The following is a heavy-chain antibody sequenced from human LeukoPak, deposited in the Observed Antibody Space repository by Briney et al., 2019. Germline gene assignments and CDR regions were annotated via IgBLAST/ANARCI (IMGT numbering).Heavy chain of an antibody. Sequence: SETLSLTCAVYGGSFSGYYWSWIRQPPGKGLEWIGEINHSGSTNYNPSLKSRVTISIDTSKNQFSLKLRSVTAADTAVYYCAREGSWYEAPFGPISDYWGQGTLVTVSS. J-gene: IGHJ4*02. CDR2: INHSGST. CDR3: AREGSWYEAPFGPISDY. D-gene: IGHD6-13*01. CDR1: GGSFSGYY. V-gene: IGHV4-34*01.